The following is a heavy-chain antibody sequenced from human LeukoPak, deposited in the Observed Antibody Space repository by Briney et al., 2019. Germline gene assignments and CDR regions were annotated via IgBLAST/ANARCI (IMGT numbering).Heavy chain of an antibody. D-gene: IGHD3-16*02. Sequence: SETLSLTCDVSGGSIDSTNWWNWVRQPPGKGLEWIGEIHHDGRINYNPSLKSRVTLSVDRSKNQFSLRLNSVTAADTAMYYCARSHDHLWGNYPDYWGQGTLVTVSS. CDR2: IHHDGRI. J-gene: IGHJ4*02. V-gene: IGHV4/OR15-8*01. CDR1: GGSIDSTNW. CDR3: ARSHDHLWGNYPDY.